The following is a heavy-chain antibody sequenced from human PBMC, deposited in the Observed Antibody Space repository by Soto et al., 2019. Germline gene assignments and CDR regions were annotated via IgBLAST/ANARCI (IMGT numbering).Heavy chain of an antibody. CDR1: GYTFTSYG. D-gene: IGHD6-13*01. CDR2: INAANGDT. J-gene: IGHJ5*02. Sequence: ASVKVSCKASGYTFTSYGVHWVRQAPGQRLEWMGWINAANGDTKYSPKFQGRVTITRDTSASTAYMGLSSLRSEDTAVYYCVRRHVSATGIDWFDPWGQGTLVTVSS. V-gene: IGHV1-3*01. CDR3: VRRHVSATGIDWFDP.